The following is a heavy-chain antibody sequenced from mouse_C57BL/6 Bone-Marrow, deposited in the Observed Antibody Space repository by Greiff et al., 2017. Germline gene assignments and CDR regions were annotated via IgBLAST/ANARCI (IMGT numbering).Heavy chain of an antibody. CDR2: LYPGDGDT. V-gene: IGHV1-80*01. D-gene: IGHD2-4*01. J-gene: IGHJ3*01. CDR1: GYAFSSYW. Sequence: QVQLKESGAELVKPGASVKISCKASGYAFSSYWMNWVKQRPGKGLEWIGQLYPGDGDTNYNGKFKGKATLTADKSSSTAYMQLSSLTSEDSAVYFCARSHYDWFAYWGQGTLVTVSA. CDR3: ARSHYDWFAY.